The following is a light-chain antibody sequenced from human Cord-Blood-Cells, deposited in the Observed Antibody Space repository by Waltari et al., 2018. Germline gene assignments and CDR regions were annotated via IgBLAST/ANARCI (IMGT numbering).Light chain of an antibody. CDR2: EGS. V-gene: IGLV2-23*01. Sequence: QSALTQPAPVSGYSGQSIPISRTGTSPEVGRYHLVPWYQQHPGKAPKLIIYEGSKLPSGVSNRFSSSKSGNTASLTISGLQAEDEADYYCCSYAGSSTWVFGGGTKLTVL. CDR1: SPEVGRYHL. CDR3: CSYAGSSTWV. J-gene: IGLJ3*02.